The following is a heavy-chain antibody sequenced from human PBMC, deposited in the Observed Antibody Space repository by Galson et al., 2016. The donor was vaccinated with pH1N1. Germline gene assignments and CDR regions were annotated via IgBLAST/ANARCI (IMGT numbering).Heavy chain of an antibody. Sequence: SVKVSCKASGVTFNSNAFTWVRQAPGQGPEWMGGVIPMFGITNYAQKFQGRVTISTDELKSTAFMELSSLTSDDTAVYYCARGQGYHLQRGWFDPWGQGTPVSVSS. J-gene: IGHJ5*02. V-gene: IGHV1-69*05. CDR3: ARGQGYHLQRGWFDP. D-gene: IGHD2-15*01. CDR2: VIPMFGIT. CDR1: GVTFNSNA.